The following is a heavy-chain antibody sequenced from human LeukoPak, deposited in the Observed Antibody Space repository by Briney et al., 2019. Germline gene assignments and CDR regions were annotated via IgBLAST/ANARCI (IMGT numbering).Heavy chain of an antibody. CDR1: GVSISSYY. CDR3: ARWGIAAAGTWD. D-gene: IGHD6-13*01. Sequence: SETLSLTCTVSGVSISSYYWSWIRQPPGKGLEWIGYIYYSGSTNYNPSLKSRVTISVDTSKNQFSLKLSSVTAADTAVYYCARWGIAAAGTWDWGQGTLVTVSS. V-gene: IGHV4-59*01. CDR2: IYYSGST. J-gene: IGHJ4*02.